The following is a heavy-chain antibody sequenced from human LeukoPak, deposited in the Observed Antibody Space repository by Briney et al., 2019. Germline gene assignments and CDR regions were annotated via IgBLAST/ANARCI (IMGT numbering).Heavy chain of an antibody. D-gene: IGHD3-3*01. V-gene: IGHV3-21*01. Sequence: GGSLRLSCAASGFTFSSYSMNWVRQAPGKGLEWVSSISSSSSYIYYADSVKGRFTISRDNAKNSLYLQMNSLRAEDTAVYFCARGGLTIFGVAVAFDIWGQGTMVTVSS. CDR3: ARGGLTIFGVAVAFDI. CDR1: GFTFSSYS. CDR2: ISSSSSYI. J-gene: IGHJ3*02.